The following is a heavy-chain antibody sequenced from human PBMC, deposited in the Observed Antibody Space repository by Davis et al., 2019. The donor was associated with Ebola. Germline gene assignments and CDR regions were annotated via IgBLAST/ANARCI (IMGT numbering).Heavy chain of an antibody. CDR3: ARGLAALDY. J-gene: IGHJ4*02. Sequence: SETLSLTCTVSGGSISGYYWSWIRQPPGKGLEWIGEINHSGSTNYNPSLKSRVTISVDTSKNQFSLKLSSVTAADTAVYYCARGLAALDYWGQGTLVTVSS. CDR2: INHSGST. CDR1: GGSISGYY. V-gene: IGHV4-34*01.